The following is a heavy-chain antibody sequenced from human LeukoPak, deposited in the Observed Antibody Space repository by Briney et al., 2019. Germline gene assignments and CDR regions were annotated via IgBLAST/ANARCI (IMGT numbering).Heavy chain of an antibody. V-gene: IGHV3-23*01. D-gene: IGHD4-17*01. Sequence: GGSLRLSCAASGFTFSSYGMSWVRQAPGKGLEWVSAISGSGGSTYYADSVKGRFTISRDDAKNLLYLDMNSLRAEDTAVYYCARGNTAVTRHFDFWGQGTLVTVSS. J-gene: IGHJ4*02. CDR2: ISGSGGST. CDR3: ARGNTAVTRHFDF. CDR1: GFTFSSYG.